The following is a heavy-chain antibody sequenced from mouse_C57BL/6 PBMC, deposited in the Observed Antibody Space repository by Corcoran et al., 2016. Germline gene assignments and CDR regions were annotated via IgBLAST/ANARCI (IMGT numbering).Heavy chain of an antibody. J-gene: IGHJ2*01. D-gene: IGHD2-4*01. CDR3: ARDDYDYFDY. V-gene: IGHV1-26*01. CDR1: GYTFTDYY. CDR2: INPNNGGT. Sequence: EVQLQQSGPELVKPGASVKISCKASGYTFTDYYMNWVKQSHGKILEWIGDINPNNGGTSYNQKFKGKATLTVDKSSSTAYMELRSLTSEDSAVYYCARDDYDYFDYWGQGTTLTVSS.